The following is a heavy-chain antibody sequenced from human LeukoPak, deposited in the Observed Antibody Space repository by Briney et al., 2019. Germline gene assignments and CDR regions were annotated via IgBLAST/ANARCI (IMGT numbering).Heavy chain of an antibody. D-gene: IGHD4-17*01. CDR2: INSGGST. CDR3: AIDTRPYPIRSGDYYYYYYMDV. V-gene: IGHV3-53*01. CDR1: GGTVSSNY. Sequence: PGESLRLSCAASGGTVSSNYMSWVRQAPGKGLEWVAVINSGGSTYYAGSVKGRFTISRDTSKNTLYLQMNTLTAEDTAVYYCAIDTRPYPIRSGDYYYYYYMDVWGKGTTVTVSS. J-gene: IGHJ6*03.